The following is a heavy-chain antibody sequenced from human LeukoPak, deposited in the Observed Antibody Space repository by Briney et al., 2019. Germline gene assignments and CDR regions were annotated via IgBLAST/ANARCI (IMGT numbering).Heavy chain of an antibody. V-gene: IGHV3-74*01. J-gene: IGHJ6*03. D-gene: IGHD3-10*01. CDR3: AKDSAFYYIDV. Sequence: GGSLRLSCAASGFSISTYWIHWVRQAPGKGLVWVSRINPDGSTTYYADSVKGRFTISRDNSKNTLYLQMNSLKGDDTAVYYCAKDSAFYYIDVWGKGTTVIISS. CDR2: INPDGSTT. CDR1: GFSISTYW.